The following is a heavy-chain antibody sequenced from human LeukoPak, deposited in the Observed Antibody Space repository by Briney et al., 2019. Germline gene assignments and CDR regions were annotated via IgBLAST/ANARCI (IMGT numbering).Heavy chain of an antibody. CDR1: GFTFSSYW. V-gene: IGHV4-34*01. Sequence: GSLRLSCAASGFTFSSYWMSWVRQAPGKGLEWIGEINHSGSTNYNPSLKSRVTISVDTSKNQFSLKLSSVTAADTAVYYCARGMGNPSDYWGQGTLVTVSS. CDR2: INHSGST. CDR3: ARGMGNPSDY. J-gene: IGHJ4*02. D-gene: IGHD1-14*01.